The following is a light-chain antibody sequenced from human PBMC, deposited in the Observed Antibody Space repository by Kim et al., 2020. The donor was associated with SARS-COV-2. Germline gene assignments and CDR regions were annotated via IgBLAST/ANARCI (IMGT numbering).Light chain of an antibody. CDR2: KAS. CDR3: QQYNTYST. CDR1: QSISSW. Sequence: DIQMTQSPSTLSASVGDKITITCRASQSISSWLAWYQQKPGEAPKLLIYKASTLESGVPSRFSGSGSGTEFTLTISCLQADDFATYYGQQYNTYSTFGQGTKLE. J-gene: IGKJ2*01. V-gene: IGKV1-5*03.